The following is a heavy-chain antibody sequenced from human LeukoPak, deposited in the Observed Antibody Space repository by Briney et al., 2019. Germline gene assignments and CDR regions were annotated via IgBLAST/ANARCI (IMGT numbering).Heavy chain of an antibody. Sequence: SQTLSLTCTVSGGSISSGDYYWSWIRQPPGKGLEWIGYIYYSGSTYYNPSLKSRVAISVDTSKNQFSLKLISVTAADTAMYYCAREDGSSCFDNWGQGTLVTVSS. V-gene: IGHV4-30-4*01. D-gene: IGHD6-13*01. CDR1: GGSISSGDYY. CDR3: AREDGSSCFDN. CDR2: IYYSGST. J-gene: IGHJ4*02.